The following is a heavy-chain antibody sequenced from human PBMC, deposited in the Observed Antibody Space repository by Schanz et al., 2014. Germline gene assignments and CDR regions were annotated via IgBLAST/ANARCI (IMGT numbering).Heavy chain of an antibody. V-gene: IGHV3-21*01. CDR1: GFTFSDHY. CDR3: VPMSIAAH. D-gene: IGHD6-6*01. Sequence: EVQLLESGGGFVQPGGSLRLSCAASGFTFSDHYMDWVRQAPGKGLEWVSSISSTSSYIFYADSVKGRFTISRDNAKNSLYLQMNSLRAEDTAVYYCVPMSIAAHWGQGTLVTVSS. CDR2: ISSTSSYI. J-gene: IGHJ4*02.